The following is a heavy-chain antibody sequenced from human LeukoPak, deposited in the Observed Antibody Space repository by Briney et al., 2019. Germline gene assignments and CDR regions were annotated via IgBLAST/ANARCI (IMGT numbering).Heavy chain of an antibody. CDR3: ARGRKYTSGYRVTELGSGYSDY. Sequence: SGTLSLTCAVSSGSISSSKWWSWVRQPPGQGLEWIGEIYHRGSTNYKSSLKSRVTISVDTSKNQFSLKLSSVTAADTAVYYCARGRKYTSGYRVTELGSGYSDYWGQGTLVTVSS. V-gene: IGHV4-4*02. J-gene: IGHJ4*02. CDR1: SGSISSSKW. CDR2: IYHRGST. D-gene: IGHD5-18*01.